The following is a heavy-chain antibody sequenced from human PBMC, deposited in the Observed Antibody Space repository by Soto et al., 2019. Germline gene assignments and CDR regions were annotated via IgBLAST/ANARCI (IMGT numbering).Heavy chain of an antibody. Sequence: PGASLKISCKGSGYSLTSYGIGWVRQMPGKGLEWMGTIYPGDSDTKYIRSFQGQVTISAAKSISTAYLQCGRLKASDFAMYYCARAIAGYCSGGSCKGGWFDPWGQGTLVTVSS. CDR2: IYPGDSDT. V-gene: IGHV5-51*01. J-gene: IGHJ5*02. D-gene: IGHD2-15*01. CDR3: ARAIAGYCSGGSCKGGWFDP. CDR1: GYSLTSYG.